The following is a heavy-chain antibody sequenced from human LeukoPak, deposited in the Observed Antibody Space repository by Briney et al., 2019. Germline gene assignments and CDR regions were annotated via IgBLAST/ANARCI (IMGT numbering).Heavy chain of an antibody. J-gene: IGHJ4*02. V-gene: IGHV4-34*01. D-gene: IGHD6-13*01. CDR1: GGSFSGYY. Sequence: PSETLSLTCAVYGGSFSGYYWSWIRQPPGKGLEWIGEINHSGSTYYNPSLKSRVTISVDTSKNQFSLKLSSVTAADTAVYYCAIRIAAAGKYYFDYWGQGTLVTVSS. CDR2: INHSGST. CDR3: AIRIAAAGKYYFDY.